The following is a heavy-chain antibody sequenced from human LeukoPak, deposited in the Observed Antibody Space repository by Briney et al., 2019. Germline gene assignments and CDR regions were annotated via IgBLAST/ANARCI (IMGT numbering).Heavy chain of an antibody. D-gene: IGHD3-9*01. Sequence: SETLSLTCAVYGGSFSGYYWSWIRQPPGKGLEWIGEINHSGSTNYNPSLKSRVTISVDTSKNQFSLKLSSVTAADTAVYYCARLYDILTGYYIGRGATLGYFDYWGQGTLVTVSS. CDR3: ARLYDILTGYYIGRGATLGYFDY. CDR1: GGSFSGYY. V-gene: IGHV4-34*01. J-gene: IGHJ4*02. CDR2: INHSGST.